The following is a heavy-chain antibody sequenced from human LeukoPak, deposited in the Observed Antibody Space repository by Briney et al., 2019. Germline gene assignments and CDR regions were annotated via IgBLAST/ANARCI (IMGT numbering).Heavy chain of an antibody. CDR1: GYSFTSYW. V-gene: IGHV5-51*01. Sequence: GESLKISCKGSGYSFTSYWIGWVRQLPGKDLEWMGIMSPLDSDTRYSPSSQGRVTMSADKSVSTAYLQWSSLKASDTAIYYCARRVISGGHFFDYGGQGTQVIVSS. J-gene: IGHJ4*02. D-gene: IGHD2-21*01. CDR3: ARRVISGGHFFDY. CDR2: MSPLDSDT.